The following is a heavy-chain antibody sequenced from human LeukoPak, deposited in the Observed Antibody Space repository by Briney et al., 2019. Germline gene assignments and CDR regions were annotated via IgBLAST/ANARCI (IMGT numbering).Heavy chain of an antibody. CDR3: ARNAAYCLDY. D-gene: IGHD1-26*01. V-gene: IGHV4-39*07. Sequence: SETLSLTCTVSGGSISSSSYYWGWIRQPPGKGLEWIGSIYYSGSTYYNPSLKSRVTISVDTSKNQFSLKLSSVTAADTAVYYCARNAAYCLDYWGRGTLVTVSS. CDR1: GGSISSSSYY. CDR2: IYYSGST. J-gene: IGHJ4*02.